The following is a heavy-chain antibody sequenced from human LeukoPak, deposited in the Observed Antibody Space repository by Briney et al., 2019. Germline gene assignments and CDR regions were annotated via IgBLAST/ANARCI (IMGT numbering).Heavy chain of an antibody. V-gene: IGHV3-21*01. CDR3: ARDYRTMVRGVVGLFDY. J-gene: IGHJ4*02. Sequence: PGGSLRLSCAASGFTFSSYSMNWVRQAPGKGLEWVSSISSSSSYIYYADSVKGRFTISRDNAKNSLYLQMNSLRAEDTAVYYCARDYRTMVRGVVGLFDYWGQGTLVTVSS. CDR1: GFTFSSYS. CDR2: ISSSSSYI. D-gene: IGHD3-10*01.